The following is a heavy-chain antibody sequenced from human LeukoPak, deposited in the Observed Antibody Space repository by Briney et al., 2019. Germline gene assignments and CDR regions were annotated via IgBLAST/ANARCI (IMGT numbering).Heavy chain of an antibody. CDR1: GFTVSSNY. CDR3: ARAHDRGYYYGFDY. V-gene: IGHV3-66*01. D-gene: IGHD3-22*01. CDR2: IYSSGNT. J-gene: IGHJ4*02. Sequence: GGSLRLSCAASGFTVSSNYMSWFRQAPGQGLEWVSVIYSSGNTYYADSVQGRFTMSRDNPENTLYLQMNSLRAEDTALYYCARAHDRGYYYGFDYWGQGTLVTVSS.